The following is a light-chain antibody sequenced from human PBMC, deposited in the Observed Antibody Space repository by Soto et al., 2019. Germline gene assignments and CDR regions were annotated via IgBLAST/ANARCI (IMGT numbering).Light chain of an antibody. V-gene: IGKV1-39*01. CDR2: AAS. Sequence: DIQMTQSPSSLSASVGDRVTITCRASQSISTYLHWYQQKPGKAPNLLIYAASTLQSGVPSRFSGSGSGKDFTLTISSLQPEDFATYFCQHGYSTPLTFGGGTQVEIX. CDR3: QHGYSTPLT. J-gene: IGKJ4*01. CDR1: QSISTY.